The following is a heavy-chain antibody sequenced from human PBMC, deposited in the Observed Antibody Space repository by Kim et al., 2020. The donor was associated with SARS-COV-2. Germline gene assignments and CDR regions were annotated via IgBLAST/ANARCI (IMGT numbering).Heavy chain of an antibody. CDR3: ATRRPDSSGAFDY. Sequence: YADSVKGRFTISRDNSKNTLYLQMNSLRAEDTAVYYCATRRPDSSGAFDYWGQGTLVTVSS. D-gene: IGHD3-22*01. V-gene: IGHV3-23*01. J-gene: IGHJ4*02.